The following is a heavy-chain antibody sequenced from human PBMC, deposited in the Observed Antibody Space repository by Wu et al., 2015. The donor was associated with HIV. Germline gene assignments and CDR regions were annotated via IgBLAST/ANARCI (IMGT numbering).Heavy chain of an antibody. J-gene: IGHJ4*02. V-gene: IGHV1-2*02. Sequence: VQLVQSGGEVKKPGASVKVSCGASGYTFTNYYIHWLRQAPGQGLEWMAWINPSGGATIYAEDFEGRVTVTRDTSSETVYMELSGLTSGDTAIYYCARDATPITTEFDFWGQGTLITVSS. CDR3: ARDATPITTEFDF. D-gene: IGHD4-11*01. CDR2: INPSGGAT. CDR1: GYTFTNYY.